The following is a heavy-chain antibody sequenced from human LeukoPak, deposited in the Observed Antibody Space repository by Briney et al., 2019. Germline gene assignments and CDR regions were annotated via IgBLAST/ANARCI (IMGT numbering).Heavy chain of an antibody. CDR3: ARGFAQLVSPMSGYYYYMDV. V-gene: IGHV3-53*01. CDR1: GLTLSSYE. D-gene: IGHD6-6*01. J-gene: IGHJ6*03. Sequence: GGSLTLSCTASGLTLSSYEMNWVRQATGKGLEGFTDIYSWGRTYYADSVKGRFTISRDNSKNTLYLQMNSLRAEDTAVYYCARGFAQLVSPMSGYYYYMDVWGKGTTVTVSS. CDR2: IYSWGRT.